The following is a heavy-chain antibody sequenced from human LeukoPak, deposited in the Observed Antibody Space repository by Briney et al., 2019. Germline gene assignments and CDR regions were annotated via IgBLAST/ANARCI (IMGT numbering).Heavy chain of an antibody. J-gene: IGHJ4*02. CDR2: TSSSSYT. CDR1: GFTFSDYY. CDR3: AKDGAADDFWSGYYVDY. Sequence: GGSLRLSCAASGFTFSDYYMSWIRQAPGKGLEWVSYTSSSSYTNYADSEKGRFTISRDNAKNSLYLQMNSLRAEDTAVYYCAKDGAADDFWSGYYVDYWGQGTLVTVSS. V-gene: IGHV3-11*06. D-gene: IGHD3-3*01.